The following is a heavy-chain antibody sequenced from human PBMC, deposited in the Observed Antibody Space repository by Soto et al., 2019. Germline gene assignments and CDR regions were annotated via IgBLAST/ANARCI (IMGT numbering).Heavy chain of an antibody. CDR3: ARGTGDPLPFDY. D-gene: IGHD7-27*01. CDR1: GGTVSINS. Sequence: EVQLVETGGGLIQPGGSLGLSCAASGGTVSINSMSWVRRAPGTGLEWVSVLYSGGSTYYADSVKGRFTISRDNSKNTLYLQMNSLRAEDTAVYYCARGTGDPLPFDYWGQGTLVTVSS. V-gene: IGHV3-53*02. J-gene: IGHJ4*02. CDR2: LYSGGST.